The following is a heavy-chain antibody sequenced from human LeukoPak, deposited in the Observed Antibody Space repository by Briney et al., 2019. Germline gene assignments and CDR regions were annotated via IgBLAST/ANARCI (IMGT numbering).Heavy chain of an antibody. V-gene: IGHV3-30*03. CDR2: ISYDGSNK. J-gene: IGHJ6*02. CDR3: ARDQYDFWSGYPGFYYYYGMDV. D-gene: IGHD3-3*01. CDR1: GFTFSSYG. Sequence: GGSLRLSCAASGFTFSSYGMHWVRQAPGKGLEWVAVISYDGSNKYYADSVKGRFTISRDNSKNTLYLQMNSLRAEDTAVYYCARDQYDFWSGYPGFYYYYGMDVWGQGTTVTVSS.